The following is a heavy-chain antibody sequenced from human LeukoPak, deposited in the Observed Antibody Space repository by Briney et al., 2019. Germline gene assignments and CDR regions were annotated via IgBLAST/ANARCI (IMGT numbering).Heavy chain of an antibody. CDR3: AKDSNSGYVSVGPDY. V-gene: IGHV3-30*02. Sequence: PGGSLRLSCPTSGFVFSNYGMHWVRQAPGKGLEWVAFVRYDESNEYYADSVKGRFTISRDNSRNTLYLQMNSLRAEDTGVYSCAKDSNSGYVSVGPDYWGLGTLVTVSS. J-gene: IGHJ4*02. CDR1: GFVFSNYG. D-gene: IGHD5-12*01. CDR2: VRYDESNE.